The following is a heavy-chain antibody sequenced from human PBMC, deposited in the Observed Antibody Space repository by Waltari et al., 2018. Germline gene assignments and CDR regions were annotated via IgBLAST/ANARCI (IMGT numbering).Heavy chain of an antibody. CDR3: ARDRGRGLYLDT. CDR2: VHRSGRT. CDR1: GDSMSSTYW. J-gene: IGHJ5*02. Sequence: QLQLQESGPGLVKPSGTLSLSCAVSGDSMSSTYWWNWVRQSPQKGLEWIGQVHRSGRTNYNPSFASRGTVSLDMSNNQFSLKVTSATAADTAVYYCARDRGRGLYLDTWGPGTLVTVSP. D-gene: IGHD2-15*01. V-gene: IGHV4-4*02.